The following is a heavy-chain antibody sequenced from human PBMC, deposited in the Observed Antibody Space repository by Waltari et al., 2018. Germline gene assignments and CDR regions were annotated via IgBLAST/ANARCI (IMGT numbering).Heavy chain of an antibody. J-gene: IGHJ4*02. V-gene: IGHV3-30*02. Sequence: SSYGMHWVRQAPGKGLEWVAFIRYDGSNKYYADSVKGRFTISRDNSKNTLYLQMNSLRAEDTAVYYCAKDQNGAVAGTSFDYWGQGTLVTVSS. CDR2: IRYDGSNK. D-gene: IGHD6-19*01. CDR1: SSYG. CDR3: AKDQNGAVAGTSFDY.